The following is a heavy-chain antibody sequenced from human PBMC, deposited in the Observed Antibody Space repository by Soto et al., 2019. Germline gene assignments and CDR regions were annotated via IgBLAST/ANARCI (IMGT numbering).Heavy chain of an antibody. CDR3: ARDRRFGELSDY. Sequence: EVQLVESGGGLVQPGGSLRLSCAASGFTFRSYSMNWVRQAPGKGLEWVSYISHSSSTIYYTDSVKGRFTISRDNAKNSLYLQMNSLRAEDTAGYYCARDRRFGELSDYWGQGTLVTVSS. V-gene: IGHV3-48*01. J-gene: IGHJ4*02. CDR2: ISHSSSTI. CDR1: GFTFRSYS. D-gene: IGHD3-10*01.